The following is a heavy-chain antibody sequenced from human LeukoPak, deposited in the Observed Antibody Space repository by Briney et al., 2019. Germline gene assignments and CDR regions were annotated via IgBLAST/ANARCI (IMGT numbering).Heavy chain of an antibody. CDR2: ISSSSSTI. D-gene: IGHD6-19*01. V-gene: IGHV3-48*04. Sequence: GGSLRLSCAASGFTFSSYSMNRVRQAPGKGLEWVSYISSSSSTIYYADSVKGRFTISRDNAKNSLYLQMNSLRAEDTAVYYCARGSGWLDYWGQGTLVTVSS. CDR3: ARGSGWLDY. J-gene: IGHJ4*02. CDR1: GFTFSSYS.